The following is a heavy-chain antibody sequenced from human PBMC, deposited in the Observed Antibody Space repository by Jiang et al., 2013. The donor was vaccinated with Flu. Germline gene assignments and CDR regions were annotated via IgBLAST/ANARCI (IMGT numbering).Heavy chain of an antibody. CDR3: ARDGGTEAPFDY. V-gene: IGHV3-21*01. CDR2: ISSSSSYI. D-gene: IGHD3-16*01. Sequence: SISSSSSYIYYADSVKGRFTISRDNAKNSLYLQMNSLRAEDTAVYYCARDGGTEAPFDYWGQGTLVTVSS. J-gene: IGHJ4*02.